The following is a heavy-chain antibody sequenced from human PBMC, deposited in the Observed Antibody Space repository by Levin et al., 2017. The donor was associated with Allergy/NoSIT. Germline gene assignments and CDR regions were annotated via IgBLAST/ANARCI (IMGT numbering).Heavy chain of an antibody. D-gene: IGHD1-26*01. J-gene: IGHJ4*02. CDR3: ARGASSGSYHFLFDY. Sequence: PGASVKVSCKASGYTFTTYYMNWVRQAPGQGLEWMGIINPSDGSTTYAQRFQGRVTMTRDTSTSTVYLELSSLRSEDTAVYFCARGASSGSYHFLFDYWGQGALVTVSS. CDR1: GYTFTTYY. CDR2: INPSDGST. V-gene: IGHV1-46*01.